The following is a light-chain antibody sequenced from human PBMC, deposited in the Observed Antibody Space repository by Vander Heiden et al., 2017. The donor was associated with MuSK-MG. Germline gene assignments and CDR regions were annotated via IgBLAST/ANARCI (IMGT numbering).Light chain of an antibody. Sequence: ETVLTQSPGTLSLSPGERVTLSCRASQSVSSNSLAWYHQSPGQAPRLLIYGASIRATGVPDRFSGGGSGTDFTLTISRLEPEDFAVYYCQQDGILPYTFGQGTKLGIK. CDR3: QQDGILPYT. CDR2: GAS. V-gene: IGKV3-20*01. CDR1: QSVSSNS. J-gene: IGKJ2*01.